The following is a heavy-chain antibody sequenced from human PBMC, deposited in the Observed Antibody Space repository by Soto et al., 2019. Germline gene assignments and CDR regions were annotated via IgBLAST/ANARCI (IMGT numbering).Heavy chain of an antibody. V-gene: IGHV2-5*02. CDR2: IYWADDN. J-gene: IGHJ4*02. CDR1: GFSLSTTRVA. CDR3: AHSVVAGLGYYFDY. D-gene: IGHD6-19*01. Sequence: QITLKESGPTLVKPTQTLTLTCTFSGFSLSTTRVAVGWIRQPPGKALEWLALIYWADDNRYSPFLKSRLTIXXXTXXTQVVLTMTNMDPVDTATYYCAHSVVAGLGYYFDYWGQGTLVTVSS.